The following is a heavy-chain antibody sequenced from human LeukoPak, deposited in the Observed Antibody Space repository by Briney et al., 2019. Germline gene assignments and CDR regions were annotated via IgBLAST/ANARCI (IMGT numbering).Heavy chain of an antibody. V-gene: IGHV1-2*02. CDR1: GYTLTGYY. CDR3: ARDRVGSGWPRPFYFEV. CDR2: INPNTGAT. J-gene: IGHJ4*02. Sequence: GASVKVSCKPSGYTLTGYYLHWVRQAPGQAPEWMGWINPNTGATAYAQNFQGRVTMSRDTSISTAYMDLSSLRSGDTAIYYCARDRVGSGWPRPFYFEVWGQGTLVTVSS. D-gene: IGHD6-19*01.